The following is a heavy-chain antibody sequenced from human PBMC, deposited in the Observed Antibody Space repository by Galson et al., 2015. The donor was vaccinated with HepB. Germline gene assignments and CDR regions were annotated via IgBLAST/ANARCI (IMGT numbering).Heavy chain of an antibody. J-gene: IGHJ5*02. Sequence: SLRLSRAASGVTFSGAAMHWVGQASGKGLGWVGRIRSKANSDSRAYAASVKGRFTISRDDSKNTAYLQMNSLKTEDTAVYYCTRHDSDYDFWSGYYFDWFDPWGQGTLVTVSS. CDR3: TRHDSDYDFWSGYYFDWFDP. CDR1: GVTFSGAA. CDR2: IRSKANSDSR. V-gene: IGHV3-73*01. D-gene: IGHD3-3*01.